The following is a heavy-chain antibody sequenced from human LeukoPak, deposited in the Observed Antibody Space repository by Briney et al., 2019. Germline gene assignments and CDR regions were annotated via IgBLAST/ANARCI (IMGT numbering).Heavy chain of an antibody. D-gene: IGHD6-13*01. J-gene: IGHJ6*03. CDR3: ARHLGIAAAGGGYYYYYIDV. CDR2: IYPGDSDT. Sequence: GESLKISCKGSGYSFTSYWIGWVRQMPGKGLEWMGIIYPGDSDTRYSPSFLGQVTISADKSISTAYLQWSSLKASDTAMYYCARHLGIAAAGGGYYYYYIDVWGKGTTVTVSS. V-gene: IGHV5-51*01. CDR1: GYSFTSYW.